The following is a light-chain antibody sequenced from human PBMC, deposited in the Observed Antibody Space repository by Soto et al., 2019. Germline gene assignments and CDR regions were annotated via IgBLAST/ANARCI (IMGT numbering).Light chain of an antibody. CDR2: DVS. CDR1: SSDVGGYNY. J-gene: IGLJ2*01. Sequence: QSALTQPASVSGSPGQSITISCTGTSSDVGGYNYVSWYQQHPGKAPKLMIYDVSNRPSGVSNRFSGSKSGNTASLTISGLQDEDEADYYCSSYTSSIILFGGGTKLTVL. CDR3: SSYTSSIIL. V-gene: IGLV2-14*01.